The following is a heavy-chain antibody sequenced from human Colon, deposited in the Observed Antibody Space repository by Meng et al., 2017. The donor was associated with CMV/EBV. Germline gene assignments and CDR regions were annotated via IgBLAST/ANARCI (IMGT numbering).Heavy chain of an antibody. Sequence: SVKVSCKASGGTFSTNAISWVRQAPGQGLEWMGGILPVLDTSNYAQRFQGRVTITADKSTSTAYMELRSLRSDDTAVYYCARGVPAAPRAFDIWGQGTMVTVSS. CDR3: ARGVPAAPRAFDI. CDR1: GGTFSTNA. V-gene: IGHV1-69*10. D-gene: IGHD2-2*01. J-gene: IGHJ3*02. CDR2: ILPVLDTS.